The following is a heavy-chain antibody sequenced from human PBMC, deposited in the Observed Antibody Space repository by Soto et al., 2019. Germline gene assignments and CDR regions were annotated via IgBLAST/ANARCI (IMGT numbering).Heavy chain of an antibody. V-gene: IGHV3-30-3*01. CDR1: GFTFSSYA. D-gene: IGHD2-15*01. CDR3: IRHSLLLFIRARSGMDV. CDR2: ISYDGSNK. Sequence: GGSLRLSCAASGFTFSSYAMHWVRQAPGKGLEWVAVISYDGSNKYYADSVKGRFTISRDNSKNTLYLQMNSLRAEDTAVYYCIRHSLLLFIRARSGMDVWDQGTMVTVSS. J-gene: IGHJ6*02.